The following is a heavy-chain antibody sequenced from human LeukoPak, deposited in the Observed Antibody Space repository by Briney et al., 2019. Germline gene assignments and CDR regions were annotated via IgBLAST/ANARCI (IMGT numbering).Heavy chain of an antibody. CDR3: ARDPVPAAMIHWFDP. Sequence: GGSLRLSCAASGFTFSSYAMHWVRQAPGKGLEWVAVISYDGSNKYYAGSVKGRFTISRDNSKNTLYLQMNSLRAEDTAVYYCARDPVPAAMIHWFDPWGQGTLVTVSS. CDR2: ISYDGSNK. D-gene: IGHD2-2*01. V-gene: IGHV3-30-3*01. J-gene: IGHJ5*02. CDR1: GFTFSSYA.